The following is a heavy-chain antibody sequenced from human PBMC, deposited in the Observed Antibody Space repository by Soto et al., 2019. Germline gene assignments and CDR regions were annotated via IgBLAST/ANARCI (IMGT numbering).Heavy chain of an antibody. CDR2: ISWNSGSI. CDR1: GFTFDDYA. V-gene: IGHV3-9*01. Sequence: EVQLVESGGGLVQPGRSLRLSCAASGFTFDDYAMHWVRQAPGKGLEWVSGISWNSGSIGYADSVKGRFTISRDNAKNSLYLQMNSLRAEDTALYSRRYGEQQLVSGASIAGRKGYYYYYGMDVWGQGTTVTVSS. J-gene: IGHJ6*02. D-gene: IGHD6-13*01. CDR3: RYGEQQLVSGASIAGRKGYYYYYGMDV.